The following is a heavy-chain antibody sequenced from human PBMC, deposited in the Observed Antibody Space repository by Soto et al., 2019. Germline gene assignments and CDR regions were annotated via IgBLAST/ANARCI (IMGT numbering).Heavy chain of an antibody. CDR2: INHSGST. Sequence: QVQLQQWGAGLLKPSETLSLTCAVYGGSFSGYYWSWIRQPPGKGLEWIGEINHSGSTNYNPSLNSRVTISVDTSKNQFSLKLSSVTAADTAVYYCAREHGDYGIDYWGQGTLVTVSS. J-gene: IGHJ4*02. CDR3: AREHGDYGIDY. V-gene: IGHV4-34*01. D-gene: IGHD4-17*01. CDR1: GGSFSGYY.